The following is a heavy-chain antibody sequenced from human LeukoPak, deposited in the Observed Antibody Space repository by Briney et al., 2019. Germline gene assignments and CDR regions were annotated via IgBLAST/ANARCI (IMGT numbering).Heavy chain of an antibody. D-gene: IGHD2-15*01. V-gene: IGHV3-23*01. CDR3: AKDRLRYCSGGNCYSPVDY. CDR2: ISGSGDST. J-gene: IGHJ4*02. CDR1: GFTLRSYV. Sequence: GGSLRLSCVASGFTLRSYVMNWVRQTPGKGLEWVSSISGSGDSTFYADSVKGRFSISRDNSKNTLYLQMNSLRAEDTAVYYCAKDRLRYCSGGNCYSPVDYWGQGTLVTVSS.